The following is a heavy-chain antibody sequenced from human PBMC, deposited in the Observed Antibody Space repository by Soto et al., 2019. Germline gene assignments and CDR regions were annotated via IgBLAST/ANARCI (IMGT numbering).Heavy chain of an antibody. CDR1: GFTFSNAW. J-gene: IGHJ3*02. CDR3: TTAYYDSSGYEPDDAFDI. CDR2: IKSKTDGGTT. Sequence: GGSLRLSCAASGFTFSNAWMNWVRQAPGKGLEWVGRIKSKTDGGTTDYAAPVKGRFTISRDDSKNTLYLQMNSLKTEDTAVYYCTTAYYDSSGYEPDDAFDIWGQGTMVTVSS. V-gene: IGHV3-15*07. D-gene: IGHD3-22*01.